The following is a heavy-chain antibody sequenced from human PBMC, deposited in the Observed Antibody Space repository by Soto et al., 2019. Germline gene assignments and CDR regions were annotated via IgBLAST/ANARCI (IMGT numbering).Heavy chain of an antibody. J-gene: IGHJ3*02. CDR3: ALGLATLPGFAFDI. Sequence: SGPTLVNPTHTLTLTCTLSGISLSTSGAGLGWIRQTPGKALERLALVYWNDHKHYSPSLKSRLTITKDTAKNQAILTMANIDPADTATYYCALGLATLPGFAFDIWGQGTVVTVSS. CDR2: VYWNDHK. D-gene: IGHD1-1*01. CDR1: GISLSTSGAG. V-gene: IGHV2-5*01.